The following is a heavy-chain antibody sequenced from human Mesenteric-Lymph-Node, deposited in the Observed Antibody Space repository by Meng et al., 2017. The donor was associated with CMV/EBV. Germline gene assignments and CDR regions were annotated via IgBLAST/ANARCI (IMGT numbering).Heavy chain of an antibody. D-gene: IGHD1-1*01. CDR1: GGSISSGDYY. Sequence: SETLSLTCTVSGGSISSGDYYWSWIRQPPGKGLEWIGYISYTGSTNYNPSLKSPVAISVDTSKNQCSLKVYSVTAADTAVYYCARFSATGAYYLGMDVWGQGTTVTVSS. CDR3: ARFSATGAYYLGMDV. J-gene: IGHJ6*02. CDR2: ISYTGST. V-gene: IGHV4-61*08.